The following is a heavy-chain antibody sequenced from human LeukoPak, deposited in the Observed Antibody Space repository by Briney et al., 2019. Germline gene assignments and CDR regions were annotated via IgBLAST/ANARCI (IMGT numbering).Heavy chain of an antibody. Sequence: SETLSLTCAVYGGSFSGYYWSWIRQPPGKGLEWIGEINHSGSTNYNPSLKSRVNIPVDTSKNQFSLKLSSVTAADTAVYYCGGGLGPHDYWGQGTLVTVSS. J-gene: IGHJ4*02. V-gene: IGHV4-34*01. CDR1: GGSFSGYY. CDR2: INHSGST. CDR3: GGGLGPHDY.